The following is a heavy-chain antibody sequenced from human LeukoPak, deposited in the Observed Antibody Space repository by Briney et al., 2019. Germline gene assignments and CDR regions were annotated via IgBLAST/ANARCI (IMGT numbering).Heavy chain of an antibody. Sequence: PSETLSLTCTVSGGSISSGDYYWSWIRQPPGKGLERIGYIYYSGSTYYNPSLKSRVTISVDTSKNQFSLKLSSVTAADTAVYYCARGGDYGDLDYWGQGTLVTVSS. J-gene: IGHJ4*02. D-gene: IGHD4-17*01. CDR3: ARGGDYGDLDY. CDR2: IYYSGST. CDR1: GGSISSGDYY. V-gene: IGHV4-30-4*01.